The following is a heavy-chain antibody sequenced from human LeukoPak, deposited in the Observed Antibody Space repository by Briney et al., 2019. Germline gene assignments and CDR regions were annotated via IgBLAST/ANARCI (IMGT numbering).Heavy chain of an antibody. CDR1: GFTFSSYA. CDR3: AKSQVPMTTMSYFDY. J-gene: IGHJ4*02. Sequence: PGGSLRLSCAASGFTFSSYAMSWVRQAPGKGLEWVSAISGSGGSTYYADSVKGRFTISRDNSKNTLYLQMNSLRAEDTAVYYCAKSQVPMTTMSYFDYWGQGTLVTVSS. CDR2: ISGSGGST. V-gene: IGHV3-23*01. D-gene: IGHD4-17*01.